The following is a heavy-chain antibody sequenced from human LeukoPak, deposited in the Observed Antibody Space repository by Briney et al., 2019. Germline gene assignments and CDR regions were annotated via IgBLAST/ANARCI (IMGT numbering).Heavy chain of an antibody. Sequence: GGSLRLSCAASGFSVSSNSMSWVRQAPGKGLEWVTVISGGGSTYYADSVKGRFSISRDNSKNTLYLQMNSLRAEDTAVYYCARATGFFYYYGMDVWGQGTTVTVSS. D-gene: IGHD2-8*02. V-gene: IGHV3-66*01. J-gene: IGHJ6*02. CDR2: ISGGGST. CDR3: ARATGFFYYYGMDV. CDR1: GFSVSSNS.